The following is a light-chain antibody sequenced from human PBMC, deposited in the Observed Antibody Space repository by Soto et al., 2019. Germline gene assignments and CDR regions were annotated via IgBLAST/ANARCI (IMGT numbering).Light chain of an antibody. CDR3: QQYETYSPWT. Sequence: DIQMTQSPSSLSASVGARITITRRASQIIDTWLAWYQQKPGKAPKLLXYKASSLENGVPSRFSGSGSGTELTLTISSLQPDDFANYYCQQYETYSPWTFGQGTKVDIK. V-gene: IGKV1-5*03. J-gene: IGKJ1*01. CDR2: KAS. CDR1: QIIDTW.